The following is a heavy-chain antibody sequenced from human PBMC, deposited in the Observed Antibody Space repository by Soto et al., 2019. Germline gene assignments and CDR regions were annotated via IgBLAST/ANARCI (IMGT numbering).Heavy chain of an antibody. V-gene: IGHV4-61*08. CDR1: GGSINSGAYY. CDR2: IYYSGST. CDR3: ARRYGDSFDF. J-gene: IGHJ4*02. D-gene: IGHD4-17*01. Sequence: SETLSLTCTVSGGSINSGAYYWSWIRQPPGKGLEWIGYIYYSGSTNYNPSLKSRVTISVDSSKNQFSLKLSSVTAADTAVYYCARRYGDSFDFWGQGTLVTVSS.